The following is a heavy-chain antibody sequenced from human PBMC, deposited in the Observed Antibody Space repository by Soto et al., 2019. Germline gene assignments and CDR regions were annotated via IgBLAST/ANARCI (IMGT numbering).Heavy chain of an antibody. CDR2: IYYSGST. CDR1: GVSISSYY. J-gene: IGHJ5*02. V-gene: IGHV4-59*01. Sequence: ETLSLTGPVSGVSISSYYWSWIRQPPGKGLEWIGYIYYSGSTNHNPSLKSRVTISVDTSKNQLSLNLSSVTAADTAAYYCERDTPPRAARRDAGSWGQGTLVTVSS. CDR3: ERDTPPRAARRDAGS. D-gene: IGHD6-6*01.